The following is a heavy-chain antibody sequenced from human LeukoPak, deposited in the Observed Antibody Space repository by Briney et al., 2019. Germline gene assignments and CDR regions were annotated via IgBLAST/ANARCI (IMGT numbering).Heavy chain of an antibody. J-gene: IGHJ4*02. Sequence: GASVKVSCKASGYTFTSYGINWVRQATGQGLEWMGWMNPNSGRTGYAQKFQDRISITRNTSISTAYMELTSLASEDTGVYYCTRETSSRYFDFWGQGTLVTVSS. CDR1: GYTFTSYG. V-gene: IGHV1-8*03. CDR2: MNPNSGRT. CDR3: TRETSSRYFDF.